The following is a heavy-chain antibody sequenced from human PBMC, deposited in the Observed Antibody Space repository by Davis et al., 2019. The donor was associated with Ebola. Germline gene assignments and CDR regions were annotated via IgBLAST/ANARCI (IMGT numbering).Heavy chain of an antibody. J-gene: IGHJ6*02. Sequence: HTGGSLRLSCAASGFTFSSYWMHWVRQAPGKGLVWVSRINSDGSSTSYADSLKGRFTISRDNSKNTLYLQMNSLRAEDTAVYYCAKEGDIVVVPAAIPLWDYYYGMDVWGQGTTVTVSS. CDR1: GFTFSSYW. D-gene: IGHD2-2*01. V-gene: IGHV3-74*01. CDR3: AKEGDIVVVPAAIPLWDYYYGMDV. CDR2: INSDGSST.